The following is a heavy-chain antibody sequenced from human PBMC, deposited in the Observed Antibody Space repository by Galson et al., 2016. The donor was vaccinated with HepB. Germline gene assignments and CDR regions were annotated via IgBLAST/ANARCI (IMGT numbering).Heavy chain of an antibody. CDR1: GFTFSTSA. Sequence: SLRLSCAASGFTFSTSAMSWVRQAPGQGLEWVSAISSTSHSTYYADSVKGRFTISRDNAKNTLSLQMSSLRAEDTAVYYCVRDATLAGTGPHFDSWGQGTLVTVSS. J-gene: IGHJ4*02. CDR3: VRDATLAGTGPHFDS. D-gene: IGHD6-19*01. V-gene: IGHV3-23*01. CDR2: ISSTSHST.